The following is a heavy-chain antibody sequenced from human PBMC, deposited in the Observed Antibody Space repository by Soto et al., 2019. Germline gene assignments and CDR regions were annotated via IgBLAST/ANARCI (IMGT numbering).Heavy chain of an antibody. D-gene: IGHD1-7*01. Sequence: VASVKVSCKASGYTFTTHAMHWVRQAPGQSLEWMGWINGGTGQTKHSQRFQGRVNITRDTSASTAYMELSSLRSEETAVYYCARGKGMEENYADYGLDIWGQGTTVTL. CDR2: INGGTGQT. J-gene: IGHJ6*02. CDR3: ARGKGMEENYADYGLDI. CDR1: GYTFTTHA. V-gene: IGHV1-3*01.